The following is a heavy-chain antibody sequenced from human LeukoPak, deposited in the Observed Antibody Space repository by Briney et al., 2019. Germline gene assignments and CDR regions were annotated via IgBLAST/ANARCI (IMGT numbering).Heavy chain of an antibody. Sequence: SETLSLTCTVSGGSISSYYWSWIRQPAGKGLEWIGRIHTSGSTNYNPSLKSRVTMSVDTSKNQFSLKLSSVTAADTAVYYCARDTDYYNWFDPWGQGTLVTVSS. J-gene: IGHJ5*02. CDR1: GGSISSYY. V-gene: IGHV4-4*07. CDR2: IHTSGST. D-gene: IGHD3-10*01. CDR3: ARDTDYYNWFDP.